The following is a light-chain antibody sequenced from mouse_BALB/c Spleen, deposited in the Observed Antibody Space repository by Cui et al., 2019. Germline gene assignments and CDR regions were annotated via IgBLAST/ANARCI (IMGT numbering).Light chain of an antibody. Sequence: ETTVTQSPASLSMAIGEKVTSRCITSTDIDDDMNWYQQKPGEPPKLLISEGNTLRPGVPSRFSSSGYGTDFVFTIENMLSEDVADYYCLQSDNLPYTFGGGTKLEIK. CDR1: TDIDDD. J-gene: IGKJ2*01. V-gene: IGKV17-121*01. CDR3: LQSDNLPYT. CDR2: EGN.